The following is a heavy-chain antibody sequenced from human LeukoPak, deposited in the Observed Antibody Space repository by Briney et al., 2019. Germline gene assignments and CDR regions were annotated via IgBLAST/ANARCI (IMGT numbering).Heavy chain of an antibody. CDR2: IYGAGNTT. D-gene: IGHD4-17*01. CDR1: GLTFRSYA. Sequence: GGSLRLSCVASGLTFRSYAMNWVRQAPGKGLEWVSSIYGAGNTTYYADSVKGRFTISRDNSKNTLYLQMNSLRAEDTAVYYCARDSYGDPLDYWGQGTLVTVSS. J-gene: IGHJ4*02. CDR3: ARDSYGDPLDY. V-gene: IGHV3-NL1*01.